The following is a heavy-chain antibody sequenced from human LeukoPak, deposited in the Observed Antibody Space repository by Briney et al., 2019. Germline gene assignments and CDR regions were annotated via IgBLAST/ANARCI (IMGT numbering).Heavy chain of an antibody. J-gene: IGHJ3*02. CDR1: GFTFSSYA. CDR2: ISSSSSYI. CDR3: ARAGRRTAFDI. V-gene: IGHV3-21*01. Sequence: PGGSLRLSCAASGFTFSSYAMSWVRQAPGKGLEWVSSISSSSSYIYYADSVKGRFTISRDNAKNSLYLQMNSLRAEDTAVYYCARAGRRTAFDIWGQGTMVTVSS.